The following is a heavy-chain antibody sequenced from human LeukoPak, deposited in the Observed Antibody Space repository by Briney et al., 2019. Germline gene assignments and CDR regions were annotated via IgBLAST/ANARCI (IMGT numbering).Heavy chain of an antibody. CDR3: AREDYGGNSPMFDP. J-gene: IGHJ5*02. Sequence: GGSLRLSCAASGFTFSSYVLHWVRQAPGRGLEWVAVVSYDGSNEYSADSVKGRFTISRDNSKNTLYLQMNSLRAEDTAVYYCAREDYGGNSPMFDPWGQGALVTVSS. V-gene: IGHV3-30-3*01. D-gene: IGHD4-23*01. CDR1: GFTFSSYV. CDR2: VSYDGSNE.